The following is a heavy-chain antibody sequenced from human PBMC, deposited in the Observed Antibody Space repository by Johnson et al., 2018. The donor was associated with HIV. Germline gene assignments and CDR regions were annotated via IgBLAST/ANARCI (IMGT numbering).Heavy chain of an antibody. CDR2: IWYDGSNK. J-gene: IGHJ3*02. CDR3: AKGRAGTTGGDHDAFDI. D-gene: IGHD6-19*01. CDR1: GFTFSSYA. V-gene: IGHV3-30*04. Sequence: QVQLVESGGGVVQPGRSLRLSCAASGFTFSSYAMHWVRQAPGKGLEWVAVIWYDGSNKYYADSVKGRFTISRDNSKNTLYLQMNSLRAADTAVYYCAKGRAGTTGGDHDAFDIWGQGTMVTVSS.